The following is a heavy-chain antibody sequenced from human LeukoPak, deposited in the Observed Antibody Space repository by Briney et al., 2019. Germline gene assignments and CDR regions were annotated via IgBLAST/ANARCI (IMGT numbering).Heavy chain of an antibody. J-gene: IGHJ2*01. D-gene: IGHD6-19*01. CDR1: GFTFTNYD. Sequence: GGSLRLSCAASGFTFTNYDMHWVRQATGKGLEWVSGIGTVGDTYYPASVKGRFTISRENARNSLYLQMNSLRAGDTAVYYCASNSSGLGFDLWGRGTLVTVYS. V-gene: IGHV3-13*01. CDR2: IGTVGDT. CDR3: ASNSSGLGFDL.